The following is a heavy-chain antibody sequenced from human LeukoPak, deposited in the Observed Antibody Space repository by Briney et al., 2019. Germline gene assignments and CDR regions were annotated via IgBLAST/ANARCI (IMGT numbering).Heavy chain of an antibody. D-gene: IGHD2-21*02. CDR2: IYYSGST. CDR1: GGSISSSSYY. V-gene: IGHV4-39*01. CDR3: ARRHCGGDCYIDY. Sequence: SETLSLTCTVSGGSISSSSYYWGWLRQPPGKGLEWIGSIYYSGSTYYNPSLKSRITISVDTSKNQFSLKLSSVTAADPAVYYCARRHCGGDCYIDYWGQGTLVTVSS. J-gene: IGHJ4*02.